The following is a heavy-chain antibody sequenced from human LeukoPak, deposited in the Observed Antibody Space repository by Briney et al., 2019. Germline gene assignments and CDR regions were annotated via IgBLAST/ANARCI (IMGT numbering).Heavy chain of an antibody. CDR3: ASRVVTAIYYFDY. Sequence: SETLSLTCTVSGGSISSHYWSWIRQPPGKGLEWIGYVENYGRTECIPSLQSRVTLSVDTSKNQFSLKLSSVTAADTAVYYCASRVVTAIYYFDYWGQGTLVTVSS. D-gene: IGHD2-21*02. CDR2: VENYGRT. J-gene: IGHJ4*02. CDR1: GGSISSHY. V-gene: IGHV4-59*11.